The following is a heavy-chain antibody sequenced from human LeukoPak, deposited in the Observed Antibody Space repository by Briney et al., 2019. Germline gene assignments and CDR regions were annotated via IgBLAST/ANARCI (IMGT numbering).Heavy chain of an antibody. D-gene: IGHD6-13*01. CDR2: INPSGGST. V-gene: IGHV1-46*01. J-gene: IGHJ4*02. Sequence: ASVKVSCTASGYTFTSYYIHWVRQAPGQGLEWMGIINPSGGSTTYAQKFQGRVAMTRDTSTSRVYMEVSSLRSEDTAVYYCARTYGSSDEFDYWGQGTLVTVSS. CDR1: GYTFTSYY. CDR3: ARTYGSSDEFDY.